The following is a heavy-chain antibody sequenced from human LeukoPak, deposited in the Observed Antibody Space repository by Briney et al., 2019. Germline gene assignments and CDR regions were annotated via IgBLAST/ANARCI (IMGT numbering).Heavy chain of an antibody. D-gene: IGHD5-18*01. CDR3: ARDLPWIQLAY. J-gene: IGHJ4*02. CDR2: IYSGGTT. CDR1: GFTVSSNY. Sequence: GGSLTLSCAASGFTVSSNYMIWVPPAPGQGLEWVSSIYSGGTTYYADSVKGRFTIARDNSKNTLYLQISSLRAEETAVYYCARDLPWIQLAYWGQGTPVTVSS. V-gene: IGHV3-53*01.